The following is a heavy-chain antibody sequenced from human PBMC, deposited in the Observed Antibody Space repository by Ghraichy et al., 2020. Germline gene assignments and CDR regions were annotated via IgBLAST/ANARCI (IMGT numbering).Heavy chain of an antibody. CDR2: ISGSGGST. Sequence: GGSLRLSCAASGFTFSSYAMSWVRQAPGKGLEWVSAISGSGGSTYYADSVKGRFTISRDNSKNTLYLQMNSLRAEDTAVYYCAKDLFQVRGVIIAFDYWGQGTLVTVSS. CDR1: GFTFSSYA. CDR3: AKDLFQVRGVIIAFDY. J-gene: IGHJ4*02. V-gene: IGHV3-23*01. D-gene: IGHD3-10*01.